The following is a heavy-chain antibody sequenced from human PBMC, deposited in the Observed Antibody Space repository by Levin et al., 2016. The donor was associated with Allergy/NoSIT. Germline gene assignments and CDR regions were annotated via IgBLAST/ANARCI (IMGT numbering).Heavy chain of an antibody. CDR3: TRAKELPHFWSGYYYGMDV. D-gene: IGHD3-3*01. CDR2: IRSKAYGGTT. V-gene: IGHV3-49*02. Sequence: WIRQPPGKGLEWVGFIRSKAYGGTTEYAASVKGRFTISRDDSKSIAYLQMNSLKTEDTAVYYCTRAKELPHFWSGYYYGMDVWGQGTTVTVSS. J-gene: IGHJ6*02.